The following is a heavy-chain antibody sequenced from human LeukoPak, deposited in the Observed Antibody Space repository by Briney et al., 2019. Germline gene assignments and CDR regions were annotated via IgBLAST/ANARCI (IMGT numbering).Heavy chain of an antibody. J-gene: IGHJ3*02. CDR3: ARDRGAQRRIDAFDI. D-gene: IGHD5-12*01. CDR2: IYTSGST. V-gene: IGHV4-4*07. Sequence: SETLSLTCTVSGGSISSYYWSWIRQPAGKGLEWIGRIYTSGSTNYNPSLKSRVTMSVDTSKNQFSLKLSSVTAADTAVYYCARDRGAQRRIDAFDIWGQGTMVTVSS. CDR1: GGSISSYY.